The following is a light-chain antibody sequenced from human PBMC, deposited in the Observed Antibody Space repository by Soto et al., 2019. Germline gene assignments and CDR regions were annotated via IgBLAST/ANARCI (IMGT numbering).Light chain of an antibody. CDR2: AAS. Sequence: QMTQSPASLSASVVDRVPITFRARQSIISPFSWYQWTAETAPILLIYAASSLPSGLPSRFSGSGAGTEFTLTISSLQPEDFATYYCQEYNNYWTFGQGTKVEIK. J-gene: IGKJ1*01. V-gene: IGKV1-39*01. CDR3: QEYNNYWT. CDR1: QSIISP.